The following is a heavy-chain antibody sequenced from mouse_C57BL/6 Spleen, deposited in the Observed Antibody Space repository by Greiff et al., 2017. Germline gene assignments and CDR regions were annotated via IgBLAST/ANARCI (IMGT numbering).Heavy chain of an antibody. J-gene: IGHJ3*01. D-gene: IGHD2-4*01. CDR3: ARGDDYDGFAY. Sequence: QVQLKQSGPGLVQPSQSLSITCTVSGFSLTSYGVHWVRQSPGKGLEWLGVIWSGGSTDYNAAFISRLSLSKDNSKSQVFFKMNSLQADDTAIYYCARGDDYDGFAYWGQGTLVTVSA. V-gene: IGHV2-2*01. CDR1: GFSLTSYG. CDR2: IWSGGST.